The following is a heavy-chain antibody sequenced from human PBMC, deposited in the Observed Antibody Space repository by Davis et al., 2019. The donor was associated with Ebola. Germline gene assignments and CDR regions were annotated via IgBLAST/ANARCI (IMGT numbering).Heavy chain of an antibody. Sequence: GSLRLSCTVSGGSISSSNWWSWVRQPPGKGLEWIGEIYHSGSTNYNPSLKSRVTISVDKSKNQFSLKLSSVTAADTAVYYCARGVTYYYDSSGYYIVGYFDYWGQGTLVTVSS. CDR2: IYHSGST. V-gene: IGHV4-4*02. CDR1: GGSISSSNW. CDR3: ARGVTYYYDSSGYYIVGYFDY. J-gene: IGHJ4*02. D-gene: IGHD3-22*01.